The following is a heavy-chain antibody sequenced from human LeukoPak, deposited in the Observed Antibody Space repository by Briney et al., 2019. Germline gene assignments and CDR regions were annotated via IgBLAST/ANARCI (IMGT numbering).Heavy chain of an antibody. D-gene: IGHD3-3*01. J-gene: IGHJ4*02. CDR2: INPNSGGT. V-gene: IGHV1-2*02. CDR3: ARDQGRIFVLEWSYFDY. CDR1: GYTFTGYY. Sequence: GASVKVSCKASGYTFTGYYMHWVRQAPGQGLEWMGWINPNSGGTNYAQKFQGRVTMTRDTSISTAYMELSRLRSDDTAVYYCARDQGRIFVLEWSYFDYWGQGTLVTVSS.